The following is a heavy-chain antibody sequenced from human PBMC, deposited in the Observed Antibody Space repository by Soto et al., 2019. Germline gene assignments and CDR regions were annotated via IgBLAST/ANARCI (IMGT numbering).Heavy chain of an antibody. CDR1: GYTFTSYY. D-gene: IGHD3-10*01. CDR3: ARWGARGGLDY. J-gene: IGHJ4*02. CDR2: INPSGGST. Sequence: QVQLMQSGAEVKKPGASVKVSCKASGYTFTSYYMHWVRQAPGQGLEWMGIINPSGGSTSYAQKFQGRVTMTRDTSTSTVYRELSSLRSEDTAVYYCARWGARGGLDYWGQGTLVTVSS. V-gene: IGHV1-46*01.